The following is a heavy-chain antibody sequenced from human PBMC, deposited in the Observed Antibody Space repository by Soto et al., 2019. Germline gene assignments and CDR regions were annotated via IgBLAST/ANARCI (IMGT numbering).Heavy chain of an antibody. J-gene: IGHJ6*02. D-gene: IGHD2-15*01. CDR1: GDSVSSNIAS. CDR2: TYYRSKWYN. V-gene: IGHV6-1*01. Sequence: TLSLTCAISGDSVSSNIASWNWIRQSPSRGLEWLGRTYYRSKWYNDYAVSVKSRITINPDTSKNQFSLQLNSVTPEDTAVYYCARDANKGGYCSGGSCYEDYYYGMDVWGQGTTVTVSS. CDR3: ARDANKGGYCSGGSCYEDYYYGMDV.